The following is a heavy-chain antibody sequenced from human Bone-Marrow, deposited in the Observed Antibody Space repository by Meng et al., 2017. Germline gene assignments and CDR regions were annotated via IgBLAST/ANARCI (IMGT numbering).Heavy chain of an antibody. D-gene: IGHD3-9*01. Sequence: GGSLRLSCAASGFTFSSYNMHWVRQTPGEGLVWVSRISTDASITTYADSVKGRFTISRDDAKNTVYLQMNSLRAEDTAVYYCARDADWVIFDHWGQGALVTVSS. CDR1: GFTFSSYN. V-gene: IGHV3-74*03. CDR2: ISTDASIT. CDR3: ARDADWVIFDH. J-gene: IGHJ4*02.